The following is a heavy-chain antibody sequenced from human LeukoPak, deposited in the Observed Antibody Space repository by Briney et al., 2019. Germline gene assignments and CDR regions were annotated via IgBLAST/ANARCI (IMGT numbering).Heavy chain of an antibody. D-gene: IGHD2-15*01. J-gene: IGHJ6*02. Sequence: GGSLRLSCAASGFTFSVRGMTWVRQAPGKGLEWVSTIPSSGSYIYYADSVKGRFTSSRDDAKNSVYLQMNSLTGDDTAVYYCARDGSWWSRDVWGPGTTVTVSS. V-gene: IGHV3-21*01. CDR3: ARDGSWWSRDV. CDR2: IPSSGSYI. CDR1: GFTFSVRG.